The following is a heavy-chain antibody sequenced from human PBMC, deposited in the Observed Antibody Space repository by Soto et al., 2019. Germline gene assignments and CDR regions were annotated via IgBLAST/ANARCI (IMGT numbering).Heavy chain of an antibody. CDR3: TRGHYNNFL. J-gene: IGHJ4*02. Sequence: EVRLVESGGGLVQPGGSLRLCCAASAFTSGSSFRDFWMTWVRQGPGKGLEWVASIKPDGSEKYYVDSVKGRFTISRDNAKSSLSLQMNSLRAEDTAVYYCTRGHYNNFLGGEGTLVTVSS. D-gene: IGHD4-4*01. CDR2: IKPDGSEK. CDR1: AFTSGSSFRDFW. V-gene: IGHV3-7*01.